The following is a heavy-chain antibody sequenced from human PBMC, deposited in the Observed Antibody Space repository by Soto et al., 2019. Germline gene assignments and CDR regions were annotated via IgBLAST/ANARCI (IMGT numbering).Heavy chain of an antibody. CDR3: AKDIYFAGPLDY. J-gene: IGHJ4*02. V-gene: IGHV3-30-3*01. CDR1: GFTFSSYA. Sequence: QVQLVESGGGVVQPGRSLRLSCAASGFTFSSYAMHWVRQAPGKGLEWVEVISYDGSNKYYADSVKGRFTISRDNSKNTLYLQMNSMRAEDTAVDYCAKDIYFAGPLDYWGQGTLVTVSS. CDR2: ISYDGSNK. D-gene: IGHD2-21*01.